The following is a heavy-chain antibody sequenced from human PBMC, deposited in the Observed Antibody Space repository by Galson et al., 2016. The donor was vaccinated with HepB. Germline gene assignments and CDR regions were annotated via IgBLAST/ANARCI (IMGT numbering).Heavy chain of an antibody. Sequence: SETLSLTCTVSGGSFSSNYYYWGWIRQPPGQGLEWIGTIYYSGTTYYNPSPRSRVTISVDTSKNQFSRKLSAVTAADPAVYFCARRSARARLDYWGQGTLVTVSS. V-gene: IGHV4-39*01. J-gene: IGHJ4*02. CDR1: GGSFSSNYYY. CDR2: IYYSGTT. D-gene: IGHD3-10*01. CDR3: ARRSARARLDY.